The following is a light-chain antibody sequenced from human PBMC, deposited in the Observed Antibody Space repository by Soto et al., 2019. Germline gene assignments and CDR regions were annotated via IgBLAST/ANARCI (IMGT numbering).Light chain of an antibody. J-gene: IGLJ1*01. Sequence: QSVLTQPRSVSGSPGQSVAISCTGTSSDGGGYNYVSWYQQHPGKAPKLMIYDVNKRPSGVPDRFSGSKSGNTASLTISGLQAEDEADYYCCSFAGDPYVFGTGTKVTVL. CDR2: DVN. CDR3: CSFAGDPYV. CDR1: SSDGGGYNY. V-gene: IGLV2-11*01.